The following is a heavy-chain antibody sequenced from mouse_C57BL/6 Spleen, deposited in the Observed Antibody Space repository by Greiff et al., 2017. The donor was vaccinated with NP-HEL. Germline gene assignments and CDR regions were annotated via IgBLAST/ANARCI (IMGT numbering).Heavy chain of an antibody. Sequence: EVHLVESGGGLVQPGGSMKLSCVASGFTFSNYWMNWVRQSPEKGLEWVAQIRLKSDNYATHYAESVKGRFTISRDDSKSSVYLQMNNLRAEDTGIYYCTVYYDYSYAMDYWGQGTSVTVSS. CDR2: IRLKSDNYAT. D-gene: IGHD2-4*01. J-gene: IGHJ4*01. CDR1: GFTFSNYW. V-gene: IGHV6-3*01. CDR3: TVYYDYSYAMDY.